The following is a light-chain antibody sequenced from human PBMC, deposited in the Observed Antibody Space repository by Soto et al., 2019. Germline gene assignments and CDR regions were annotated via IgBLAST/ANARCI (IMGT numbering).Light chain of an antibody. CDR2: NDD. J-gene: IGLJ3*02. Sequence: QSVLTQPPSVSGTPGLRVNLSCSGGISNIGKDTVNWYQQLPGTAPKLLMFNDDKRPSGVPDRFSGSRSGTSASLAISGLQSDDEAVYCCSTWDGSLNGWVFGGGTKLTVL. CDR1: ISNIGKDT. CDR3: STWDGSLNGWV. V-gene: IGLV1-44*01.